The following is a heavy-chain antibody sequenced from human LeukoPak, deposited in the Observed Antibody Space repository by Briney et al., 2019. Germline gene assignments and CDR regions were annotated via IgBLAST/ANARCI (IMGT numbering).Heavy chain of an antibody. CDR1: GGSISSGSYH. D-gene: IGHD6-6*01. CDR2: IYTSGST. V-gene: IGHV4-61*02. Sequence: PSQTLSLTCTVSGGSISSGSYHWSWIRQPAGKGLEWIGRIYTSGSTNYNPSLKGRVTISVDTSKNQFSLKLSSVTAADTAVYYCARDKSIAASPPWFDPWGQGTLVTVSS. CDR3: ARDKSIAASPPWFDP. J-gene: IGHJ5*02.